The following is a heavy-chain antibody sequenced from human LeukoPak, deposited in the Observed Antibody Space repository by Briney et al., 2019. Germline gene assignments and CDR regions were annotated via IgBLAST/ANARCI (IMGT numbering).Heavy chain of an antibody. Sequence: ASVKVSCKASGYTFTSYAMNWVRQAPGQGLEWMGWINTNTGNTTYAQGFKGRFIFSLDTSVSTAYLQISSLKAEDTAVYYCARKSVAATPRDIVYQYYSMDVWGKGTTVTVSS. CDR1: GYTFTSYA. V-gene: IGHV7-4-1*02. J-gene: IGHJ6*03. D-gene: IGHD2-15*01. CDR3: ARKSVAATPRDIVYQYYSMDV. CDR2: INTNTGNT.